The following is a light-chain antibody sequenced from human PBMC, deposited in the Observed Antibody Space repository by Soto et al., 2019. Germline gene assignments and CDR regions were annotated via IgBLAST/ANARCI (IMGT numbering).Light chain of an antibody. CDR3: SSYTSSSTYV. V-gene: IGLV2-14*01. CDR2: DVS. CDR1: SSDVGGYNY. J-gene: IGLJ1*01. Sequence: QSALTQPASVSGSPGQSITISCTGTSSDVGGYNYVSWYQQHPGKAPKLMIYDVSSRPSGVSDRFSCSKSGNTASLTISGLQAEDEADYYCSSYTSSSTYVFGTGTKLTVL.